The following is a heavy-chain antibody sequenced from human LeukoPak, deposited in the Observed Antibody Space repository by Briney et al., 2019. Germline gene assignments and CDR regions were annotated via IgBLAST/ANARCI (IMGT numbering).Heavy chain of an antibody. CDR1: GLTFSNYA. CDR2: ITSSSAST. CDR3: AGTEVERRDILTGYPLDY. Sequence: GGSLRLSCVASGLTFSNYAMSWVRQAPGKGLEWVSVITSSSASTYYADSVKGRFTISRDNSKNTLYLQMNSLRAEDTAVYYCAGTEVERRDILTGYPLDYWGQGTLVTVSS. V-gene: IGHV3-23*01. D-gene: IGHD3-9*01. J-gene: IGHJ4*02.